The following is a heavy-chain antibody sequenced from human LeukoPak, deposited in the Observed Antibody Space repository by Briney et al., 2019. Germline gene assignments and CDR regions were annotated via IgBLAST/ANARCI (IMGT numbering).Heavy chain of an antibody. CDR3: AARCYYDSSGSHSPY. V-gene: IGHV3-23*01. Sequence: GESLRLSCAASGITFSSYAMGWVRQAPGKGLEWVSAISVSGSSTDYADPVKGRFTISRDNSKSTLYLQMNSLRAEDTAVYYCAARCYYDSSGSHSPYWGQGTLVTVSS. CDR1: GITFSSYA. D-gene: IGHD3-22*01. J-gene: IGHJ4*02. CDR2: ISVSGSST.